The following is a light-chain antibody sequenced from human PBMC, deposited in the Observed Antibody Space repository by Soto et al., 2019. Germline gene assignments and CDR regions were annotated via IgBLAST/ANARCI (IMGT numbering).Light chain of an antibody. Sequence: DVVMTQSPLSLPVTLGQPASISCRSSQSLVYRDGNTYLTWFQQRPGQSPRRLIYQVSTRDSGVPDRFSGSGSGTGLTLKISRVEVEDVGVYYRMQASPLQSTLGQGTRVDIK. V-gene: IGKV2-30*01. CDR3: MQASPLQST. CDR2: QVS. CDR1: QSLVYRDGNTY. J-gene: IGKJ1*01.